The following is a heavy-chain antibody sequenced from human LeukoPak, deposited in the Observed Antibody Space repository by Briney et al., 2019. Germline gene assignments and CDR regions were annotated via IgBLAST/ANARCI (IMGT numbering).Heavy chain of an antibody. CDR2: IWLDGSDK. D-gene: IGHD6-19*01. Sequence: GGSLRLSCAASGFTFRNYGMQWVRQAPGKGLEWVAVIWLDGSDKKYADSVKGRFTISRDNSKSTLYLQMNSLRAEDTAVYYCATVRRGSSGWYADIWGQGTTVTVSS. CDR3: ATVRRGSSGWYADI. CDR1: GFTFRNYG. J-gene: IGHJ6*02. V-gene: IGHV3-33*01.